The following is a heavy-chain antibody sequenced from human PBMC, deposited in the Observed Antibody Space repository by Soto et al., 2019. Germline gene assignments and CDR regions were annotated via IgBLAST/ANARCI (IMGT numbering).Heavy chain of an antibody. CDR3: SRPLGGGFDA. D-gene: IGHD3-16*01. Sequence: QTPCLTFAISGESVSSKSAACSLIRQPPSRGLEWLGRTYFRSKCSTDYAVSVESRITNNPDTSKNQCTLQPNSVTPELTPVDYCSRPLGGGFDAWGQGTPVTVSS. V-gene: IGHV6-1*01. CDR2: TYFRSKCST. J-gene: IGHJ5*02. CDR1: GESVSSKSAA.